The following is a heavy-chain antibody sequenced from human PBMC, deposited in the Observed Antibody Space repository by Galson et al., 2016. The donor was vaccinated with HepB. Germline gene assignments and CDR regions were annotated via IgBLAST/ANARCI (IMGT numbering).Heavy chain of an antibody. CDR2: ISYSGST. J-gene: IGHJ6*02. D-gene: IGHD2-15*01. CDR1: GDSFGRYY. CDR3: ASCSGGSHSYYYNAIDV. Sequence: SETLSLTCTVSGDSFGRYYWSWVRQSPGKGLEWIGYISYSGSTDYNPSLKSRVTISQDKSENRFSLKLSSVSAADTAVYYCASCSGGSHSYYYNAIDVWGQGTTVTVSS. V-gene: IGHV4-59*13.